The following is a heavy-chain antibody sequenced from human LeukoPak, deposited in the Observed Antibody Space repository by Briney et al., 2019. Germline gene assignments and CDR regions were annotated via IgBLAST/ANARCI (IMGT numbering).Heavy chain of an antibody. V-gene: IGHV4-39*07. CDR3: ARGGCSSTSCYASYYYYYMDV. D-gene: IGHD2-2*01. J-gene: IGHJ6*03. CDR1: GGSMSSSSYY. CDR2: IYYSAST. Sequence: SETLSLTCTVSGGSMSSSSYYWGWIRQPPGKGLEWIVSIYYSASTYYNPSIKSLVTISVDTSKNQFSLKLSSVTAADAAVYYCARGGCSSTSCYASYYYYYMDVWGKGTTVTVSS.